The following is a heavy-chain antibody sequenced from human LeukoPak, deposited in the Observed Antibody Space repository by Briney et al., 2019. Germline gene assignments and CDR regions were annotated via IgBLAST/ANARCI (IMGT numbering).Heavy chain of an antibody. CDR2: IIPISGTA. CDR1: GGTFSSYA. Sequence: SVKVSCKASGGTFSSYAISWVRQAPGQGLEWMGGIIPISGTANYAQKFQGRVTITADESTSTAYMELSSLRSEDTAVYYCARDWVIQSNWFDPWGQGTLVTVSS. CDR3: ARDWVIQSNWFDP. J-gene: IGHJ5*02. D-gene: IGHD5-18*01. V-gene: IGHV1-69*13.